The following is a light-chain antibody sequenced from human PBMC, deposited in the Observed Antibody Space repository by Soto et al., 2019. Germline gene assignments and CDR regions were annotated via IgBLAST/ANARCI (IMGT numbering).Light chain of an antibody. CDR1: SSDVGGYNY. Sequence: QSVLTQPPSASGSPGQSVTISCTGTSSDVGGYNYVSWYQQHPGKAPKLMIYEVNKRPSGVPDRFSGSKSGSTASLTVSALQAEDDADYYCASYAGSNMGVFGTGTKLTVL. CDR2: EVN. V-gene: IGLV2-8*01. J-gene: IGLJ1*01. CDR3: ASYAGSNMGV.